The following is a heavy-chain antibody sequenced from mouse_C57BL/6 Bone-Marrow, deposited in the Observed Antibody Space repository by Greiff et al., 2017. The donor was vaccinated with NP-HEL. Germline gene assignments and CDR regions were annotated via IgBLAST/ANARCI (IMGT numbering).Heavy chain of an antibody. Sequence: VQLQQPGAELVKPGASVKMSCKASGYTFTSYWITWVKQRPGQGLEWIGDIYPGSGSTNYNEKFKSKATLTVDTSSSTAYMQLSSLTSEDSAVYYCARYPYYYGRDYFDYWGQGTTLTVSS. CDR2: IYPGSGST. D-gene: IGHD1-1*01. CDR1: GYTFTSYW. V-gene: IGHV1-55*01. J-gene: IGHJ2*01. CDR3: ARYPYYYGRDYFDY.